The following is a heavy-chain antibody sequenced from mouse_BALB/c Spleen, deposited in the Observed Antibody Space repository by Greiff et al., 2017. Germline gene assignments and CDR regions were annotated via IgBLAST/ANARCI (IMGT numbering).Heavy chain of an antibody. V-gene: IGHV1-4*02. D-gene: IGHD1-1*01. CDR2: INPSSGYT. J-gene: IGHJ2*01. CDR1: GYTFTSYT. Sequence: SAAELARPGASVKMSCKASGYTFTSYTLHWVKQRPGQGLEWIGYINPSSGYTEYNQKFKDKTTLTADKSSSTAYMQLSSLTSEDSAVYYCARLTTVVATFKEYFDYWGQGTTLTVSS. CDR3: ARLTTVVATFKEYFDY.